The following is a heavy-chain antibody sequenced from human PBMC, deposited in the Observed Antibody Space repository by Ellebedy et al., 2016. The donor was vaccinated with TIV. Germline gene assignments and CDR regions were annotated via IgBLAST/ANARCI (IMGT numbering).Heavy chain of an antibody. V-gene: IGHV1-2*02. Sequence: ASAKVSCXASAYSFTGYYLHWVRQAPGQGLEWMGWINPNSGGTNYAQKFQGRVTMTRDTSISTAYMELSRLRSDDTAVYYCARELAGGMDVWGQGTTVTVSS. J-gene: IGHJ6*02. CDR2: INPNSGGT. CDR3: ARELAGGMDV. CDR1: AYSFTGYY.